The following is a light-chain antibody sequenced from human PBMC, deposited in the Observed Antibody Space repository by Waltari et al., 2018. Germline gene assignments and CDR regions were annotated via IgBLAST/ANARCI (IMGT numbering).Light chain of an antibody. V-gene: IGKV3-20*01. CDR2: GAS. Sequence: EIVLTQSPGTLSLPPGERATLSCRASQSVGRSLAWDQQKRGQAPRLLIYGASSRATGIPDRFSGSGSGTDFSLTISRLEPEDFAVYYCQHYVRLPATFGQGTDLEIK. CDR1: QSVGRS. CDR3: QHYVRLPAT. J-gene: IGKJ1*01.